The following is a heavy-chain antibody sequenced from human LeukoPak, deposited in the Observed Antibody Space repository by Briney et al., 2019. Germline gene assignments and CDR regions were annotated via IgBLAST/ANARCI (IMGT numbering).Heavy chain of an antibody. CDR2: IIPIFGTA. D-gene: IGHD3-22*01. J-gene: IGHJ5*02. CDR3: ARGSSGYYDRGILDNWFDP. CDR1: GGTFSSYA. V-gene: IGHV1-69*05. Sequence: GASVKVSCKASGGTFSSYAISWVRQAPGQGLEWMGGIIPIFGTANNAQKFQGRVTITTDESTSTAYMELSSLRSEDTAVYYCARGSSGYYDRGILDNWFDPWGQGTLVTVSS.